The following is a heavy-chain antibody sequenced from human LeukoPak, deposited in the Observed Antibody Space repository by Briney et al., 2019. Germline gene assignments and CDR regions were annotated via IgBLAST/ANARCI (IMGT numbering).Heavy chain of an antibody. V-gene: IGHV3-7*01. CDR1: GFTFSSYW. CDR2: IKHDGGET. J-gene: IGHJ6*04. CDR3: AELGITMIGGV. D-gene: IGHD3-10*02. Sequence: GGSLRLSCAASGFTFSSYWMSWVRQAPGKGLEWVANIKHDGGETYYVDSVKGRFTISRDNAKNSLYLQMNSLRAEDTAVYYCAELGITMIGGVWGKGTTVTISS.